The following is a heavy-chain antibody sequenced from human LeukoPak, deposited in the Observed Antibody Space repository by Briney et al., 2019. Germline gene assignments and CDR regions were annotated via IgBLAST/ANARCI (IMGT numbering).Heavy chain of an antibody. Sequence: TGGSLGLSGAASGFTFSSYAMSWVRKAPGKGLEWVSAISGSGGSTYYADSVKGRFTISRDNSKNTLYLQMNSLRAEDTAVYYCAKDLYSNYGGYWGQGTLVTVSS. CDR2: ISGSGGST. CDR3: AKDLYSNYGGY. CDR1: GFTFSSYA. J-gene: IGHJ4*02. D-gene: IGHD4-11*01. V-gene: IGHV3-23*01.